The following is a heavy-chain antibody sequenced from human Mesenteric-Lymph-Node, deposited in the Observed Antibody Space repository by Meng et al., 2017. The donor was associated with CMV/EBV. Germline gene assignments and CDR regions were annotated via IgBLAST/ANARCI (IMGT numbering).Heavy chain of an antibody. CDR2: INPSGTIT. V-gene: IGHV1-46*01. CDR1: GYTSTKYY. CDR3: ARVGEIATAQDSLDF. D-gene: IGHD6-13*01. J-gene: IGHJ4*02. Sequence: SGYTSTKYYMHWVRPAPGQGLEWMGVINPSGTITTFAPKFQGRVTMTSDTSTTTVYMELSSLRTEDTAVYYCARVGEIATAQDSLDFWGQGTLVTVSS.